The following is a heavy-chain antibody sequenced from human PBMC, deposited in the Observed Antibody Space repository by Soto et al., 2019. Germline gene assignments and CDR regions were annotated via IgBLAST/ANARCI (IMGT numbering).Heavy chain of an antibody. CDR3: AREYSGYDDYYYYGMDV. V-gene: IGHV1-69*13. D-gene: IGHD5-12*01. CDR1: GGTFSSYA. CDR2: IIPIFGTA. Sequence: SVKVSCKASGGTFSSYAISWVRQAPGQGLEWMGGIIPIFGTANYAQKFQGRVTVTADESTSTAYMELSSLRSEDTAVYYCAREYSGYDDYYYYGMDVWGQGTKVTVSS. J-gene: IGHJ6*02.